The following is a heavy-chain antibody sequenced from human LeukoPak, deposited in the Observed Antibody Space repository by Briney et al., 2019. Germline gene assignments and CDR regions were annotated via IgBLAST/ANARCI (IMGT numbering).Heavy chain of an antibody. CDR3: ARGEYFDFWSGYQGLHI. D-gene: IGHD3-3*01. V-gene: IGHV4-4*07. CDR2: IYTSGST. J-gene: IGHJ3*02. CDR1: GDSISSSY. Sequence: SETLSLTCTVSGDSISSSYWSWIRQPAGKGLEWIGRIYTSGSTNSNPSLRSRVTMSVDTSKNQFSLKLSSVTAADTAVYYCARGEYFDFWSGYQGLHIWGRGTMVTVSS.